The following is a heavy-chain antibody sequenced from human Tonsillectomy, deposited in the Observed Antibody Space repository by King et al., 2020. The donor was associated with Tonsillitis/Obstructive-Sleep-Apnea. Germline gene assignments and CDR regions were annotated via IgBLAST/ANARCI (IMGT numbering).Heavy chain of an antibody. CDR2: SIPIFGTA. J-gene: IGHJ4*02. Sequence: QLVQSGAEVKKPGSSVKVSCKASGGTFSSYAISWVRQAPGQGLEWMGGSIPIFGTANYAQKFQGRVTITADESTSTAYMELSSLRSEDTAVYYCARGAIFGVVIINLFDYWGQGTLVTVSS. V-gene: IGHV1-69*01. CDR3: ARGAIFGVVIINLFDY. CDR1: GGTFSSYA. D-gene: IGHD3-3*01.